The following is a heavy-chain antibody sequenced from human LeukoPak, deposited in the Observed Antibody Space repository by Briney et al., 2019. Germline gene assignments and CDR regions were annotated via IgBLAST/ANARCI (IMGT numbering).Heavy chain of an antibody. V-gene: IGHV4-34*01. CDR1: GGSFSGYY. CDR2: INHSGST. D-gene: IGHD3-10*01. J-gene: IGHJ5*02. Sequence: SETLSLTCAVYGGSFSGYYWSWIRQPPGKGLEWIGEINHSGSTNYNPSLKSRVTISVDTSKNQFSLKLSSVTAADTAVYYCARDGGLLWFGELLYRNWFDPWGQGTLVTVSS. CDR3: ARDGGLLWFGELLYRNWFDP.